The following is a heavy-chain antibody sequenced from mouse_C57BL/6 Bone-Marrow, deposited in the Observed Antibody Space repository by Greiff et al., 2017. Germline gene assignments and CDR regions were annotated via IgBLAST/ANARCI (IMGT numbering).Heavy chain of an antibody. CDR2: IDPEDGET. D-gene: IGHD1-1*01. Sequence: EVQVVESGAELVKPGASVKLSCTASGFNIKDYYMHWVKQRTEQGLEWIGRIDPEDGETKYAPKFQGKATITADTSSNTAYLQLSSLTSEDTAVYYCAILYYYGSSYWYFDVWGTGTTVTVSS. CDR3: AILYYYGSSYWYFDV. J-gene: IGHJ1*03. V-gene: IGHV14-2*01. CDR1: GFNIKDYY.